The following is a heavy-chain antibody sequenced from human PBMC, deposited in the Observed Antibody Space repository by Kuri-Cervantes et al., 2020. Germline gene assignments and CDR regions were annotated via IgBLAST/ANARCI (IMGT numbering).Heavy chain of an antibody. V-gene: IGHV3-23*01. CDR1: GFTFSGLG. CDR3: VGWLVNHFDY. CDR2: FSSTGANT. Sequence: ETLSLTCAASGFTFSGLGMSWVRLAPGKGLEWVSTFSSTGANTHYADSVKGRFTISRDNSQNKLFLQMSILRVEDTATYYCVGWLVNHFDYWGQGTLVNVSS. D-gene: IGHD3-3*01. J-gene: IGHJ4*02.